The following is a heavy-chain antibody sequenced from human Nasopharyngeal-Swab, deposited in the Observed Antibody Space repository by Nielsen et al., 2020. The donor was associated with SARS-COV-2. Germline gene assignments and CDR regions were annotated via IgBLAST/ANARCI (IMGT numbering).Heavy chain of an antibody. V-gene: IGHV3-23*01. CDR3: ARDEVQQGTTTVGYLDY. CDR1: GFTFSTYA. CDR2: IDAGGGNT. Sequence: GGSLRLSCAASGFTFSTYAMTWVRQAPGKGLEWVSTIDAGGGNTWYADSVRGRFTISRDNPKNTLYLQMNSLTTDDTAVYYCARDEVQQGTTTVGYLDYWGQGTLVTVSP. J-gene: IGHJ4*02. D-gene: IGHD4-23*01.